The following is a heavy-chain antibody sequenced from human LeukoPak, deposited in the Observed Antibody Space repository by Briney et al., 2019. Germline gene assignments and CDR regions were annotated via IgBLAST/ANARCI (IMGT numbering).Heavy chain of an antibody. J-gene: IGHJ6*03. Sequence: ASVKVTCKSAGYTFTSYDINWLRQATGQGLGWMGGMNLQSGNTGYAQKVQGRVTITRNTSISTDYMELNSLRSEDTAVDYCARGGPPNYYGSGPGYYYMDVWGKGTTVTVSS. CDR2: MNLQSGNT. V-gene: IGHV1-8*03. CDR3: ARGGPPNYYGSGPGYYYMDV. D-gene: IGHD3-10*01. CDR1: GYTFTSYD.